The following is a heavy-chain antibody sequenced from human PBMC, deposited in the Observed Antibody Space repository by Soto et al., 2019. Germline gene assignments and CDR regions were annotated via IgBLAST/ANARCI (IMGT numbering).Heavy chain of an antibody. J-gene: IGHJ4*02. D-gene: IGHD5-18*01. CDR3: ARGGYSYGYIDY. CDR1: GFTFSSYA. Sequence: EVQLLESGGGLVQPGGSLRLSCAASGFTFSSYAMSWVRQAPGKGLEWVSAISGSGGSTYYADSVKGRFTISRDNSKNTLYLQMNSLRAEDTAVYYCARGGYSYGYIDYWGQGTLVTVSS. V-gene: IGHV3-23*01. CDR2: ISGSGGST.